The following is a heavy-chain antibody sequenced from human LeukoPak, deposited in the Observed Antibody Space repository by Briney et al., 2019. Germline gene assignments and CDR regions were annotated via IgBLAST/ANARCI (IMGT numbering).Heavy chain of an antibody. Sequence: GGSLRLSCAASGFTFSSHAMSWVRQAPGKGLEWVSAISDSGGSTHYADSVKGRFTISRDNAKNSLYLQMNSLRAEDTAVYYCARDWVGYCSGGSCLYAFDIWGQGTMVTVSS. V-gene: IGHV3-23*01. J-gene: IGHJ3*02. CDR2: ISDSGGST. D-gene: IGHD2-15*01. CDR3: ARDWVGYCSGGSCLYAFDI. CDR1: GFTFSSHA.